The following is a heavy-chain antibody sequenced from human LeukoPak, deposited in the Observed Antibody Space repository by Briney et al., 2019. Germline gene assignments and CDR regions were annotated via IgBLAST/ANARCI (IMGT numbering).Heavy chain of an antibody. CDR3: TTDFLGCSSTSCRYYFDY. D-gene: IGHD2-2*01. Sequence: GGSLRLSCAASGFTFSSYAMSWVRQAPGKGLDWVGFIRSKTYGGTTEYAASVKGSFTISRDDSKSVAYLHMNNLKTEDTAVYYCTTDFLGCSSTSCRYYFDYWGQGTLVTVSS. V-gene: IGHV3-49*04. CDR2: IRSKTYGGTT. J-gene: IGHJ4*02. CDR1: GFTFSSYA.